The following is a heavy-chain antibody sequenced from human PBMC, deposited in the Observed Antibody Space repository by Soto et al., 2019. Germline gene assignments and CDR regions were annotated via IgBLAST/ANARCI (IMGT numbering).Heavy chain of an antibody. V-gene: IGHV4-34*01. CDR1: GGSFSGYY. D-gene: IGHD2-21*02. J-gene: IGHJ5*02. Sequence: PSETLSLTCAVYGGSFSGYYWSWIRQPPGKGLEWIGEINHSGSTNYNPSLKSRVTISVDTSKNQFSLKLSSVTAADTAVYYCERGRLAYCGGDCSRDNWFDPWGQGTLVTVSS. CDR2: INHSGST. CDR3: ERGRLAYCGGDCSRDNWFDP.